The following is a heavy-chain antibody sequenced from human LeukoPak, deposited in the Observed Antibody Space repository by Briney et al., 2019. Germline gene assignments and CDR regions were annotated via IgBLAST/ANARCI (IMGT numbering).Heavy chain of an antibody. J-gene: IGHJ4*02. Sequence: SETLSLTCTVSGDSISNYYWSWIRQPPGQGLEWIGSLSNSGNTYYNPSLKSRVTISVDTSKNEFSLKLSSVTAADTAVYYCVRWTAGTTEDSWGQGTLVTVSS. CDR1: GDSISNYY. CDR3: VRWTAGTTEDS. V-gene: IGHV4-39*01. D-gene: IGHD1-1*01. CDR2: LSNSGNT.